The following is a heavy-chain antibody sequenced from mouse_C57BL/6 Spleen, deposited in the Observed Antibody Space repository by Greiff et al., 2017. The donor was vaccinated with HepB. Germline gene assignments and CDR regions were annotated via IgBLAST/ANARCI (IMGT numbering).Heavy chain of an antibody. Sequence: QVQLQQPGTELVKPGASVKLSCKASGYTFTSYWMHWVKQRPGQGLEWIGNINPSNGGTNYNEKFKSKATLTVDKSSSTAYMQLSSLTSEDSAVYYRARLREFWEDSPFDYWGQGTTLTVSS. CDR1: GYTFTSYW. V-gene: IGHV1-53*01. CDR2: INPSNGGT. J-gene: IGHJ2*01. CDR3: ARLREFWEDSPFDY. D-gene: IGHD3-2*01.